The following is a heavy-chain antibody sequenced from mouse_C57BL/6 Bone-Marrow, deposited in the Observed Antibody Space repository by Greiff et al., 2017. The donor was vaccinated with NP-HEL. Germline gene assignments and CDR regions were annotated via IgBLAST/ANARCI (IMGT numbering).Heavy chain of an antibody. CDR1: GYTFTDYE. CDR2: IDPETGGT. J-gene: IGHJ2*01. Sequence: VQLQQSGAELVRPGASVTLSCKASGYTFTDYEMHWVKQTPVHGLEWIGAIDPETGGTAYNQKFKGKAILTADKSSSTAYMELRSLTSEDSAVYYCTRSHDYDVRGYWGQGTTLTVSS. V-gene: IGHV1-15*01. CDR3: TRSHDYDVRGY. D-gene: IGHD2-4*01.